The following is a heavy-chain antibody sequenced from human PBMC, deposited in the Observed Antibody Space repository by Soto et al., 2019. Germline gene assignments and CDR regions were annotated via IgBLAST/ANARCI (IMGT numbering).Heavy chain of an antibody. V-gene: IGHV3-74*01. Sequence: EVQLVESGGGLVQPGGSLRLSCAASGFTFSSYWMHWVRQAPGKGLVWVSRINSDGSSTTYADSVKGRFTISRDNAKNTLYLQMNSLRAEDTAVYYCAREDGSGSYYNVGDYWGHGTLVTVSS. CDR1: GFTFSSYW. J-gene: IGHJ4*01. CDR2: INSDGSST. CDR3: AREDGSGSYYNVGDY. D-gene: IGHD3-10*01.